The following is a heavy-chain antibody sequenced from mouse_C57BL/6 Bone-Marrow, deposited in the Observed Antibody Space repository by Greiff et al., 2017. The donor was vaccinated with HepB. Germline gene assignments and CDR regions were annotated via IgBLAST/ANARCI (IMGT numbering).Heavy chain of an antibody. CDR2: IRLKSDNYAT. V-gene: IGHV6-3*01. CDR1: GFTFSNYW. D-gene: IGHD2-4*01. CDR3: TGGYDYPYAMDY. Sequence: EVMLVESGGGLVQPGGSMKLSCVASGFTFSNYWMNWVRQSPEKGLEWVAQIRLKSDNYATHYAESVKGRFTISRDDSKSSVYLQMNNLRAEDTGIYYCTGGYDYPYAMDYWGQGTSVTVSS. J-gene: IGHJ4*01.